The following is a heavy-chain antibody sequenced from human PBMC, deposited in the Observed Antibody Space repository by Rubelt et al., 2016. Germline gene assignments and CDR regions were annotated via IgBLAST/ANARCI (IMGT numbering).Heavy chain of an antibody. D-gene: IGHD1-1*01. Sequence: QVQLVQSGAEVKKPGASVKVSCKASGYTFTSYGISWVRQAPGQGLEWMGWISAYNGNTNYAQKLQGRATMTPDTSTSTAYMGLRSLRSDDTAVYYCARVSGTTNNWFDPWGQGTLVTVSS. CDR3: ARVSGTTNNWFDP. J-gene: IGHJ5*02. CDR2: ISAYNGNT. V-gene: IGHV1-18*01. CDR1: GYTFTSYG.